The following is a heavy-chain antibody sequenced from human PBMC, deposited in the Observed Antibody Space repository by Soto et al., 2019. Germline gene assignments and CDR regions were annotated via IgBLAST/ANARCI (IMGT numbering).Heavy chain of an antibody. V-gene: IGHV4-61*08. Sequence: PSETLSLTCTVSGGSVSSGVYYWSWIRHPPGKGLEWIGYIYYSGNTNYNPSLKSRVIISVDTSKNLFSLKLTSVTAADTAVYYCARIPVDTSMIYWLDPWGQGTLVTVSS. CDR3: ARIPVDTSMIYWLDP. D-gene: IGHD5-18*01. J-gene: IGHJ5*02. CDR1: GGSVSSGVYY. CDR2: IYYSGNT.